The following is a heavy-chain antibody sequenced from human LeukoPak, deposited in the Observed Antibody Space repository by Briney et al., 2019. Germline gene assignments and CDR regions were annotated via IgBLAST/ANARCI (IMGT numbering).Heavy chain of an antibody. CDR3: ARAPETYYYGSGSAPSPYSMGV. J-gene: IGHJ6*04. Sequence: GASVKVSCKASGYTFTGYYMHWVRQAPGQGLEWMGWINPNSGGTNYAQKFQGWVTMTRDTSISTAYMELSRLRSDDTAVCYCARAPETYYYGSGSAPSPYSMGVWGKGTTVTVSS. D-gene: IGHD3-10*01. V-gene: IGHV1-2*04. CDR2: INPNSGGT. CDR1: GYTFTGYY.